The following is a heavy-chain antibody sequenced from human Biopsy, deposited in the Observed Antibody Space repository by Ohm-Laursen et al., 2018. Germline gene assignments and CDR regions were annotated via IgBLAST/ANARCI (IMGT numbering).Heavy chain of an antibody. CDR2: ITGGGNYI. CDR1: GVTLSGYA. J-gene: IGHJ4*02. CDR3: ATAAYAPPYFDL. Sequence: SLRLSCAASGVTLSGYAMNWVRQAPGKGLEWVSSITGGGNYINYADSVRGRFTISRDNSKNSVYLVMSSLRAEDTAVYFCATAAYAPPYFDLWGRGTVVTDSS. V-gene: IGHV3-21*06. D-gene: IGHD4-17*01.